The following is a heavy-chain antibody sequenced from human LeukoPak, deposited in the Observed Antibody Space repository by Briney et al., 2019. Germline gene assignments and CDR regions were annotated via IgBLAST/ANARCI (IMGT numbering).Heavy chain of an antibody. CDR3: ATPIKYSSGTTGGSFDY. CDR2: ISGSGGST. V-gene: IGHV3-23*01. Sequence: QTGGSLRLSCAASGFTFSSYAMSWVRQAPGKGLEWVSAISGSGGSTYYADSVKGRFTISRDNSKNTLYLQMNSLRAEDTAVYYCATPIKYSSGTTGGSFDYWGQGTLVTVSS. D-gene: IGHD1-7*01. J-gene: IGHJ4*02. CDR1: GFTFSSYA.